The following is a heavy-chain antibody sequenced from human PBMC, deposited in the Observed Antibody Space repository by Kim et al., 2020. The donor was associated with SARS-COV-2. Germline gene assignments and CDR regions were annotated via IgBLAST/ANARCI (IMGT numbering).Heavy chain of an antibody. CDR3: VKVIAVAGSRGYFDF. D-gene: IGHD6-19*01. Sequence: GGSLRLSCSASGFTFSSYAMHWVRQAPGKRLEYVSAISSNGGSTYYADSVKGRFTISRDNPKNTLYLQMGSLRAEDTAVYYCVKVIAVAGSRGYFDFWGQGTLVTVSS. V-gene: IGHV3-64D*09. J-gene: IGHJ4*02. CDR2: ISSNGGST. CDR1: GFTFSSYA.